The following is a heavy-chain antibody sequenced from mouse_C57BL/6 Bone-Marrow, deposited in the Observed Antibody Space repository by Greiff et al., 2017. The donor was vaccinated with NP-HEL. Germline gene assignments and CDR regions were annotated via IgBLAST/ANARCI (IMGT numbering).Heavy chain of an antibody. J-gene: IGHJ3*01. CDR3: ASDKSYTETFAY. Sequence: VKLVESGPGLVAPSQSLSIACTVSGLSLTSYGVDRVRQSPGKGLEWLGVIWGVGSTNYNSALKARLSSSKDNSKSQVFLKMTSLQTDDTAMYYCASDKSYTETFAYWGQGTLVPVSA. V-gene: IGHV2-6*01. CDR1: GLSLTSYG. D-gene: IGHD1-1*01. CDR2: IWGVGST.